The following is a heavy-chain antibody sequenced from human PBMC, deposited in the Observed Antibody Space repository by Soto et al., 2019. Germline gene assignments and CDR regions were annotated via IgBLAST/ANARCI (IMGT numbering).Heavy chain of an antibody. J-gene: IGHJ6*02. CDR3: ARGPAGDRSGNYGMSV. Sequence: EVQLVESGGGLVQPGGSLRLSCSASGFSLSDYWIHWVRHLPGKGLVWVSRIKNDGSGTSYADSVIGRFTISRDNAKNTLYPQMNRLRVDDTAVYYCARGPAGDRSGNYGMSVWGQGTTVIVSS. D-gene: IGHD3-22*01. CDR2: IKNDGSGT. V-gene: IGHV3-74*01. CDR1: GFSLSDYW.